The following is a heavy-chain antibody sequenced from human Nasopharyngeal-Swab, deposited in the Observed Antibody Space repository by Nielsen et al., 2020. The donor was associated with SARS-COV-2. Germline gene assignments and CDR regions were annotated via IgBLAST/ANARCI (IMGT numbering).Heavy chain of an antibody. Sequence: SETLSLTCTVSGGSIINYYGSWIRQPPGKGLEWNGYIYNRGSTNYSPSFKSRVTMSVDTSKNQFSLNLSSVSAADTAVYYCAKLVGSTDWFDPWGQGTLVTVSS. CDR3: AKLVGSTDWFDP. D-gene: IGHD1-26*01. CDR2: IYNRGST. J-gene: IGHJ5*02. CDR1: GGSIINYY. V-gene: IGHV4-59*08.